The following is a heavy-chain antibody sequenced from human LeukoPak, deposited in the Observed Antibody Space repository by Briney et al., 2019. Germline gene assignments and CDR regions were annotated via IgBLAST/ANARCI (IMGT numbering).Heavy chain of an antibody. D-gene: IGHD5-12*01. V-gene: IGHV3-53*01. Sequence: GGSLRLSCAASAFTFSSYWMSWVRQAPGKGLEWVSIIYSGGTIHYADSVKGRFTISRDNTKNTLYLQMNSLRAEDTAVYYCATGYDFGFDPWGQGTLVTVSS. CDR3: ATGYDFGFDP. CDR1: AFTFSSYW. CDR2: IYSGGTI. J-gene: IGHJ5*02.